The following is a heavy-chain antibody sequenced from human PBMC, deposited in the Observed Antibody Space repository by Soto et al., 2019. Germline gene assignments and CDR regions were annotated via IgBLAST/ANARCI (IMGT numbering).Heavy chain of an antibody. CDR2: IYPGDSDA. J-gene: IGHJ4*02. V-gene: IGHV5-51*01. Sequence: GESLKISCKSSGYSFTDYWIGWVRQMPGKGLEWMGIIYPGDSDARYSPSFQGQVTIPVDTSINTAFLRWNSLTASDTAIYYCARQADYNILTGYFYYFDYWGQGSLVTVSS. D-gene: IGHD3-9*01. CDR1: GYSFTDYW. CDR3: ARQADYNILTGYFYYFDY.